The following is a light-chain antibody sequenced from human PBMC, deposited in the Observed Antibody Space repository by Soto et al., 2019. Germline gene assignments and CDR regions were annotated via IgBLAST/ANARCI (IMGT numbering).Light chain of an antibody. CDR3: QQYNSWPPGLFT. Sequence: DMAMTQSPATLSVSPGERATLSCRASQSISSNLAWYHQKPGQSPRLLIYGASTRATGVPARFSGSGSGTEFTLTISSLQSEDFAVYYCQQYNSWPPGLFTFGPGTKVDIK. CDR2: GAS. CDR1: QSISSN. J-gene: IGKJ3*01. V-gene: IGKV3-15*01.